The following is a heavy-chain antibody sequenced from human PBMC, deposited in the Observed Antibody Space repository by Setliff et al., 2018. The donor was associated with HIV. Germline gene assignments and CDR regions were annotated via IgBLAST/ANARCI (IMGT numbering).Heavy chain of an antibody. CDR1: GYSFTNYD. CDR2: INPNSGGT. D-gene: IGHD6-13*01. V-gene: IGHV1-2*02. J-gene: IGHJ3*02. CDR3: ARDPGYKSTWYGVFDI. Sequence: GASVKVSCKASGYSFTNYDINWVRQATGQGLEWMGWINPNSGGTNYAQKFQGRVTMTRDTSISTAYMDLSRLRSDDTAVYYCARDPGYKSTWYGVFDIWGQGTMVTVSS.